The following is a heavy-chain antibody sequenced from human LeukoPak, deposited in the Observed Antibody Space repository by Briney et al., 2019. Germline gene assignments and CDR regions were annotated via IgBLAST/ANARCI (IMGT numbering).Heavy chain of an antibody. J-gene: IGHJ4*02. CDR1: GGTFSSYA. D-gene: IGHD3-22*01. V-gene: IGHV1-69*05. CDR2: IIPIFGTA. CDR3: ARGGGGYYDSSGYPFSG. Sequence: GASVKVSCKASGGTFSSYAISWVRQAPGQGLEWMGGIIPIFGTANYAQKFQGRVTITTDESTSTAYMELSSLRSEDTAVYYCARGGGGYYDSSGYPFSGWGQGTLVTVSS.